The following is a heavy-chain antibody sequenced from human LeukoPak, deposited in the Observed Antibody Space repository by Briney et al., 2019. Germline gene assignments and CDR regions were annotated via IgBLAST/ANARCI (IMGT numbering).Heavy chain of an antibody. Sequence: SETLSLTCTVSGGSISSYYWSWVRQPPGEGLEWIGYIYYSGSTNYNPSLKSRVTISVDTSKNQFSLKLSSVTAADTAVYYCARDREVGATVGAFDIWGQGTMVTVSS. CDR3: ARDREVGATVGAFDI. V-gene: IGHV4-59*01. CDR2: IYYSGST. CDR1: GGSISSYY. J-gene: IGHJ3*02. D-gene: IGHD1-26*01.